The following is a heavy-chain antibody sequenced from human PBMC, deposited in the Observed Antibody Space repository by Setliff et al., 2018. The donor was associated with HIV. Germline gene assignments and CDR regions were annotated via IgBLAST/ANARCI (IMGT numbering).Heavy chain of an antibody. D-gene: IGHD1-1*01. CDR2: INPYSGDT. CDR1: GYTLIDYY. CDR3: AREARLEGAFDI. Sequence: ASVKVSCKASGYTLIDYYMHWVRQAPGQGLEWLGWINPYSGDTNYAQKFHGRVTMTRDTSINTAYMDLRTLRSDDTAVYYCAREARLEGAFDIWGQGTMVTVSS. J-gene: IGHJ3*02. V-gene: IGHV1-2*02.